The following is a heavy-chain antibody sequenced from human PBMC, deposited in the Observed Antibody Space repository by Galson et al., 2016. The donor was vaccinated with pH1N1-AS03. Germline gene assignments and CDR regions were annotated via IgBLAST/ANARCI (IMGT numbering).Heavy chain of an antibody. D-gene: IGHD4-17*01. Sequence: QSGAEVKKPGESLKISCKCSGYSFPRHWIAWVRQMSGQGLEWMGIICPSDSDTTYNSSFQGQVTISADTSISTAYLQWNSLKASDTAIYYCARWSNDYGSYWGQGTLVTVSS. CDR3: ARWSNDYGSY. J-gene: IGHJ4*02. CDR2: ICPSDSDT. CDR1: GYSFPRHW. V-gene: IGHV5-51*01.